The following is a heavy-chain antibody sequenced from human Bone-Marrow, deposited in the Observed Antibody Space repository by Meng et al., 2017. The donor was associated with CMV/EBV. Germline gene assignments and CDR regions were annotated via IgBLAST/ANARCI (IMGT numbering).Heavy chain of an antibody. D-gene: IGHD2-2*02. CDR3: ARGDIVVVPAAIHYYYYGMDV. V-gene: IGHV3-21*04. CDR1: GFTFSSYS. J-gene: IGHJ6*02. CDR2: ISSSSSYI. Sequence: GGSLRLSCAASGFTFSSYSMNWVRQAPGKGLEWVSSISSSSSYIYYADSVKGRFTISRDNAKNSLYLQMNSLRSEDTAVYYCARGDIVVVPAAIHYYYYGMDVWGQGTTVTVSS.